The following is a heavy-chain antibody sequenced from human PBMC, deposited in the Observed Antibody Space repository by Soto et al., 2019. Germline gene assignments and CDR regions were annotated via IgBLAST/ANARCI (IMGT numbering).Heavy chain of an antibody. CDR3: VVRWFDP. Sequence: PVGSMRLSCAASGFTFSSYAVSWVRQAPGKGLEWVSAISGSGGSTYYADSVKGRFTISRDNSKNTLYLQMNSLRAEDTAVYYWVVRWFDPWGQGTLVTVSS. CDR2: ISGSGGST. V-gene: IGHV3-23*01. CDR1: GFTFSSYA. J-gene: IGHJ5*02. D-gene: IGHD3-10*02.